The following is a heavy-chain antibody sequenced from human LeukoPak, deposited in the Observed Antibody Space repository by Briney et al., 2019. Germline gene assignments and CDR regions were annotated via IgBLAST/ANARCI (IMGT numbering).Heavy chain of an antibody. V-gene: IGHV3-7*01. D-gene: IGHD4/OR15-4a*01. J-gene: IGHJ4*02. CDR3: ARDTLGEGEDANYAVYYFDY. CDR1: GFNFRIYW. CDR2: IKQDGNEK. Sequence: HPGGSLRLSCAASGFNFRIYWMSWVRQAPGKGLEWVANIKQDGNEKYYMDSVKGRFTISRDNAKNSLDLQLNNLRAEDTAVYYCARDTLGEGEDANYAVYYFDYWGQGTPVTVSS.